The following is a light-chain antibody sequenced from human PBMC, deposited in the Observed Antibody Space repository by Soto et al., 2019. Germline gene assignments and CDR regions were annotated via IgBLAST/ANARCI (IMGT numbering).Light chain of an antibody. CDR2: DVV. CDR3: SSYTSSNNRV. V-gene: IGLV2-14*01. J-gene: IGLJ2*01. CDR1: SSDIGGYNY. Sequence: QSALTQPASASGSPGQSVTISCTGTSSDIGGYNYVSWYQQHPGKAPKLMIYDVVNRPSGVSNRFSGSKSGNTASLTISGLQAEDEADYYCSSYTSSNNRVFGGGTKLTVL.